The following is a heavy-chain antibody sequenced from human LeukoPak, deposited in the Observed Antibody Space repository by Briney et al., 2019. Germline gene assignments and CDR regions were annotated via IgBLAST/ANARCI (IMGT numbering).Heavy chain of an antibody. CDR3: ARGRWERGAFDI. CDR1: GFTFSSYW. CDR2: IKQGGSEK. Sequence: GGSLRLSCAASGFTFSSYWMSWVRQAPGKGREWVANIKQGGSEKYYVDCVKGRFTISRDNAKNSLNLQMNRLIAEDRAVYYCARGRWERGAFDIWGQGTMVTVSS. D-gene: IGHD1-26*01. J-gene: IGHJ3*02. V-gene: IGHV3-7*01.